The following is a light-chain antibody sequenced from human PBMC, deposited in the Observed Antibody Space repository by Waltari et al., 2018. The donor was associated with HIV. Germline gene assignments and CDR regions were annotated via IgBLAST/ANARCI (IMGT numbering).Light chain of an antibody. CDR3: NSYAGSNNWV. V-gene: IGLV2-8*01. J-gene: IGLJ3*02. Sequence: QSALTQPPSASGSPGQSVTISCTGTSSDVGGSKYVSWYQQHPGKAPKLMIYEVNKPPSWVPDRVSGSKSANTASLTVSGLQADDEADYYCNSYAGSNNWVFGGGTKLTVL. CDR2: EVN. CDR1: SSDVGGSKY.